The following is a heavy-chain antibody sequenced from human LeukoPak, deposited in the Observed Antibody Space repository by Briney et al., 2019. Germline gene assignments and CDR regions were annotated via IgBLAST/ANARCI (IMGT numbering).Heavy chain of an antibody. V-gene: IGHV4-39*01. D-gene: IGHD6-19*01. CDR2: IYYSGST. J-gene: IGHJ4*02. CDR1: GGSISSSSCY. Sequence: SETLSLTCTVSGGSISSSSCYWGWIRQPPGKGLEWIGSIYYSGSTYYNPSLKSRVTISVDTSKNQFSLKLSSMTAADTAVYSCASRSEYSRGWYYFDNWGQGTLVTVSS. CDR3: ASRSEYSRGWYYFDN.